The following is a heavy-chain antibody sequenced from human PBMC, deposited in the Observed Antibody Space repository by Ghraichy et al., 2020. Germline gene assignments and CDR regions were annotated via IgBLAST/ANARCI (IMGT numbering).Heavy chain of an antibody. Sequence: ASVKVSCKASGFILSSYTIYWVRQAPGQGPEWMGWINAGNGNTKYSQKFQGRVTITGDTSASTAYMELSSLTFEDTAIYYCARGLRSTSWYSFQHWGQGTLVTVSS. J-gene: IGHJ1*01. CDR3: ARGLRSTSWYSFQH. V-gene: IGHV1-3*01. CDR2: INAGNGNT. CDR1: GFILSSYT. D-gene: IGHD6-13*01.